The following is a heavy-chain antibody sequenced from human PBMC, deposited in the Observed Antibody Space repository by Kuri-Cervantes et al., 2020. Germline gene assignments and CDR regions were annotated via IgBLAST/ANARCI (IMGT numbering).Heavy chain of an antibody. V-gene: IGHV4-38-2*02. J-gene: IGHJ4*02. Sequence: SETLSLTCAVSGDSVSSGYYWGWIRQPPGKGLEWIGSIYHSGTTYYNPSLQSRLTTSLDKSKNHFSLRLSSVTAADTAIYYCARDPPGPRITVTGPVYWGQGTLVTVSS. CDR1: GDSVSSGYY. CDR3: ARDPPGPRITVTGPVY. D-gene: IGHD6-19*01. CDR2: IYHSGTT.